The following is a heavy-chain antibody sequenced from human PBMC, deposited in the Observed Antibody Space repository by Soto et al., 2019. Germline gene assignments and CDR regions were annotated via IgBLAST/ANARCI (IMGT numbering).Heavy chain of an antibody. D-gene: IGHD3-10*01. CDR1: DFTFSTDT. J-gene: IGHJ4*02. CDR3: ATERRYELIGVGPS. V-gene: IGHV3-21*01. CDR2: ISTSGRYI. Sequence: PGGSPRLSCVASDFTFSTDTMNWVRQAPGKGLEWVASISTSGRYIYYADSAKGRFTISRDNAKTSLFLQVSGLTAEDTAMYYCATERRYELIGVGPSWGQGTLVSVSS.